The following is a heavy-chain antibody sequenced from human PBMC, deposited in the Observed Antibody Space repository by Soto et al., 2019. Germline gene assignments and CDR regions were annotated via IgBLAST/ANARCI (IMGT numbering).Heavy chain of an antibody. J-gene: IGHJ4*02. CDR3: LKDAPNGSIDD. D-gene: IGHD3-10*01. CDR2: VSPTGDTV. Sequence: VQVVASGGGLVQPGRSLRLSCAVSGFRFEQYVMHWVRQAPWKGLECVSTVSPTGDTVAYADSVEGRFTVSRDNAKNSLYLQMNSLTGDDTAFYYCLKDAPNGSIDDWGQGTLFTVSS. V-gene: IGHV3-9*01. CDR1: GFRFEQYV.